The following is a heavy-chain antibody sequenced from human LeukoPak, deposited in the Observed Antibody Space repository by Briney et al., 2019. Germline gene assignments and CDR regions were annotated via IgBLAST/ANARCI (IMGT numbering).Heavy chain of an antibody. D-gene: IGHD3-22*01. CDR2: ISSSSYI. Sequence: GGSLRLSCAASGFTFSSYSMNWVRQAPGKGLEWVSSISSSSYIYYADSVKGRFTISRDNAKNSLYLQMNSLRAEDTAVYYCARDSYYYDSSGYYYFDYWGQGTLVTVSS. CDR1: GFTFSSYS. CDR3: ARDSYYYDSSGYYYFDY. J-gene: IGHJ4*02. V-gene: IGHV3-21*01.